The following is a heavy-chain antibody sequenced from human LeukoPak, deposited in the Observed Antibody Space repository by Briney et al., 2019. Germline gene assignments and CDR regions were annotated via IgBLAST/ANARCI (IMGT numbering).Heavy chain of an antibody. V-gene: IGHV1-24*01. CDR2: FDPEDGET. CDR1: GYTLTELS. Sequence: GASVKVSCKVSGYTLTELSMHWVRQAPGKGLEWMGGFDPEDGETIYAQKFQGRVTMTEDTSTDTAYMELSSLRSEDTAVYYCATEGITGTTRWFDPWGQGTLVTVSS. D-gene: IGHD1-20*01. J-gene: IGHJ5*02. CDR3: ATEGITGTTRWFDP.